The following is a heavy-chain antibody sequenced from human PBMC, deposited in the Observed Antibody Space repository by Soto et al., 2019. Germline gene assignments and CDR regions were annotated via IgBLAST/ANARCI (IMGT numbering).Heavy chain of an antibody. J-gene: IGHJ4*02. CDR1: GYTFTDYN. Sequence: ASVKVSCKASGYTFTDYNMHWVRQAPGQGLEWVGWVSVPSGDTSSAQNFQGRVTVTTDTSTSTAYMEVGSLRSDDTAVYYCARTCRSGGSCYLEYWGEGTLVTVSS. CDR3: ARTCRSGGSCYLEY. V-gene: IGHV1-18*04. D-gene: IGHD2-15*01. CDR2: VSVPSGDT.